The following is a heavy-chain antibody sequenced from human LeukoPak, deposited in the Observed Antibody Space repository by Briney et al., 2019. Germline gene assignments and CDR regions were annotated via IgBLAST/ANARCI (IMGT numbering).Heavy chain of an antibody. CDR2: ISSSSNYK. Sequence: GGSLRLSCAASGFTFSDYYMSWLRQAPGKGLEWISYISSSSNYKNYADSVQGRFTISRDNAKSSLYLQMNGLRAVDTAVYYCARHGLYDSTDYWTFQHWGQGTLVTVSS. CDR1: GFTFSDYY. V-gene: IGHV3-11*06. CDR3: ARHGLYDSTDYWTFQH. D-gene: IGHD3-22*01. J-gene: IGHJ1*01.